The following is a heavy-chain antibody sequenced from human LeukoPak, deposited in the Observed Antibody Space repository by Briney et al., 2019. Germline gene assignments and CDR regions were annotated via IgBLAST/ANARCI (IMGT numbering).Heavy chain of an antibody. D-gene: IGHD1-14*01. Sequence: SETLSLTCAVYGGSFSGYCWSWIRQPPGKGLEWIGEINHSGSTSYIPSLKSRVTISVDTSKNQFSLKLSSVTAADTAVYYCARGTGLTYSFDYWGQGTLVTVSS. CDR2: INHSGST. CDR1: GGSFSGYC. CDR3: ARGTGLTYSFDY. V-gene: IGHV4-34*01. J-gene: IGHJ4*02.